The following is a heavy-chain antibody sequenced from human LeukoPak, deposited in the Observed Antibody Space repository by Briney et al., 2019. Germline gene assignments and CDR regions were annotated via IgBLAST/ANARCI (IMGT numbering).Heavy chain of an antibody. Sequence: SVKVSCKASGGTFSSYAISWVRQAPGQGLEWMGGIIPIFGTANYAQKFQGRVTITTDESTSTAYMELSSLRSEDTAVYYCARATVIPGYYYYYMDVWGKGTTVTVSS. D-gene: IGHD4-11*01. CDR3: ARATVIPGYYYYYMDV. CDR1: GGTFSSYA. CDR2: IIPIFGTA. V-gene: IGHV1-69*05. J-gene: IGHJ6*03.